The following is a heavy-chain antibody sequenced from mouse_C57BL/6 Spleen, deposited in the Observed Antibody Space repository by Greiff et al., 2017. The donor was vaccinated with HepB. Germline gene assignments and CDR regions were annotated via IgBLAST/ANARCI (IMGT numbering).Heavy chain of an antibody. CDR1: GFTFSSYG. V-gene: IGHV5-6*02. CDR2: ISSGGSYT. Sequence: DVKLVESGGDLVKPGGSLKLSCAASGFTFSSYGMSWVRQTPDKRLEWVATISSGGSYTYYPDSVKGRFTISRDNAKNTLYLQMSSLKSEDTAMYYCARHEDYYGGSFAYWGQGTLVTVSA. J-gene: IGHJ3*01. CDR3: ARHEDYYGGSFAY. D-gene: IGHD1-1*01.